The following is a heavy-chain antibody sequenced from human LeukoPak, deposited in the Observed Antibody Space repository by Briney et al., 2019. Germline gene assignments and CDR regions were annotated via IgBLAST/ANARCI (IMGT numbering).Heavy chain of an antibody. CDR3: ARVGWLQPDY. V-gene: IGHV3-30*04. CDR2: ISYDGSNK. J-gene: IGHJ4*02. CDR1: GFTFSSYA. D-gene: IGHD5-24*01. Sequence: GGSLRLSCAASGFTFSSYAMHWVRQAPGKGLEWVAVISYDGSNKYYADSVKGRFTISRDNSKNTLYLQMNSLRVEDTAVYYCARVGWLQPDYWGQGTLVTVSS.